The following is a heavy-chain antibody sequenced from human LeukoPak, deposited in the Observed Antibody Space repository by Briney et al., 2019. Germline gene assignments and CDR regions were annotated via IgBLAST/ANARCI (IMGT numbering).Heavy chain of an antibody. D-gene: IGHD5-18*01. CDR3: AVGSTSVYTYGYLDY. J-gene: IGHJ4*02. CDR2: IYSGGDT. CDR1: GFTVTSDY. V-gene: IGHV3-66*01. Sequence: GGSLRLSCAASGFTVTSDYMSWVSHDPGKGLEWISLIYSGGDTYFEDSVTGRCTISSDDSKKTLYLQVNSLRAEDTAVYYCAVGSTSVYTYGYLDYWGQGTLVTVSS.